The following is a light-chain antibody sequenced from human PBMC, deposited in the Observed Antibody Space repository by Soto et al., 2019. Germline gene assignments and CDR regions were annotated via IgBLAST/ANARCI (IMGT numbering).Light chain of an antibody. CDR1: QSVRSS. J-gene: IGKJ1*01. CDR2: GAS. Sequence: EVVMTQSPGTLSVSPWETATLSCRASQSVRSSLAWYQHKPGQAPRLLIYGASSRATGIPDRFSGSGSGTDFTLTISRLEPEDFAVYYCQQYGSSPWTFGQGTKVDIK. V-gene: IGKV3-20*01. CDR3: QQYGSSPWT.